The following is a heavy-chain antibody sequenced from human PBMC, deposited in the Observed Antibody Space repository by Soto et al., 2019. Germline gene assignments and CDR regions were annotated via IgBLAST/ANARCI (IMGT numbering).Heavy chain of an antibody. J-gene: IGHJ4*02. D-gene: IGHD3-10*01. Sequence: QVQVVESGGGVVQPGRSLRLSCAASGFPFSRYAIHWVRQAPGKGLEWVAVISRDGSNKYYVDSVKGRFTISRDNSKNTLYLQMNSLRDEDTAVYYCARSRNSAVADSFDFWGQGTLVTVSS. CDR3: ARSRNSAVADSFDF. CDR2: ISRDGSNK. CDR1: GFPFSRYA. V-gene: IGHV3-30*04.